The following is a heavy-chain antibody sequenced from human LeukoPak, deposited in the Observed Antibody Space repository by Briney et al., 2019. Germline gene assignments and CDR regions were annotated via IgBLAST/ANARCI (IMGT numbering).Heavy chain of an antibody. CDR2: IVVGSGNT. CDR3: AAHYDFWSGYSWFDP. Sequence: GTSVKVSCKASGFTFTSSAMQWVRQARGQRLEWIGWIVVGSGNTNYAQKFQERATITRDMSTSTAHMELSSLRSEDTAVYYCAAHYDFWSGYSWFDPWGQGTLVTVSS. J-gene: IGHJ5*02. D-gene: IGHD3-3*01. CDR1: GFTFTSSA. V-gene: IGHV1-58*02.